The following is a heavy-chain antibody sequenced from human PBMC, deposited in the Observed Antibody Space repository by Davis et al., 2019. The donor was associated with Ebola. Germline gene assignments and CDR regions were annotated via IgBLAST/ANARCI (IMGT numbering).Heavy chain of an antibody. CDR1: GGSISSYY. CDR3: AREGLRTNNYYYYYYMDV. Sequence: PSETLSLTCTVSGGSISSYYWSWIRQPPGKGLEWIGYIYYSGSTNYNPSLKSRVTISVDTSKNQFSLKLSSVTAADTAVYYCAREGLRTNNYYYYYYMDVWGKGTTVTVSS. D-gene: IGHD1/OR15-1a*01. J-gene: IGHJ6*03. V-gene: IGHV4-59*01. CDR2: IYYSGST.